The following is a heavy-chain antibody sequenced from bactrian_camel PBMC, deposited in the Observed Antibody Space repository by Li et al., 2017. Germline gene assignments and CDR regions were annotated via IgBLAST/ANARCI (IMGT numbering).Heavy chain of an antibody. CDR1: GHSRGSNC. CDR3: VVDADDVDGGSGACTFRSGISY. V-gene: IGHV3S45*01. J-gene: IGHJ4*01. CDR2: IRRDGGET. Sequence: HVQLVESGGGSVQAGGSLRLSCKVSGHSRGSNCVGWYRLPPGRAPAEREGIAAIRRDGGETWYAASVKGRFTISQDNARNALYLEMNSLKPEDTAMYYCVVDADDVDGGSGACTFRSGISYSGPGTQVTVS. D-gene: IGHD2*01.